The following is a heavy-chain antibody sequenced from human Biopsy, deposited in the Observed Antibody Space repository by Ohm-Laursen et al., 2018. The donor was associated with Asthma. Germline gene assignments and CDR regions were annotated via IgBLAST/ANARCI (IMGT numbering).Heavy chain of an antibody. Sequence: GTLSLTCAVYGGSFSSNYWSWIRQTPGKGLEWLGDNHQSGYTNYNPYLSSRLTLSVDTSKNQFSLRLTSVTAADTAVYYCARGSSSRLSQWELLVSGGKRAHSYYGMDVWGQGTTVTVSS. CDR2: NHQSGYT. CDR3: ARGSSSRLSQWELLVSGGKRAHSYYGMDV. V-gene: IGHV4-34*01. D-gene: IGHD1-26*01. J-gene: IGHJ6*02. CDR1: GGSFSSNY.